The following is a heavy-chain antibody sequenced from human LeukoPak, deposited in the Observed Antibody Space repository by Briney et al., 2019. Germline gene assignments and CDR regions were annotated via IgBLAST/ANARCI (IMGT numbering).Heavy chain of an antibody. CDR2: INHSGST. V-gene: IGHV4-34*01. CDR3: ARGGAGDCSGGSCLYYFDY. J-gene: IGHJ4*02. D-gene: IGHD2-15*01. Sequence: SETLSLTCAVYGGSFSGYYWSWIRQPPGKGLEWIGEINHSGSTNYNPSLKSRVTISVDTSKNQFSLKLSSVTAADTAVYYCARGGAGDCSGGSCLYYFDYWGQGTLVTVSS. CDR1: GGSFSGYY.